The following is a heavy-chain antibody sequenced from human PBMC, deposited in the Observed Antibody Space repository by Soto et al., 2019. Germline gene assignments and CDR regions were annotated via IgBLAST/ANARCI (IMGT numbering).Heavy chain of an antibody. CDR2: ICAAGDT. V-gene: IGHV3-13*01. CDR1: GFTFSNYA. CDR3: AEVGVTSVAHFDS. D-gene: IGHD1-26*01. Sequence: EVQLVESGGGLVQPGGSLRLSCAASGFTFSNYAMHWVRQPTGKGLEWVSGICAAGDTYYPGSVKGRFTISRENTKNSLYLQMNSLRAGDTDVYYCAEVGVTSVAHFDSWGQGTMVTVSS. J-gene: IGHJ4*02.